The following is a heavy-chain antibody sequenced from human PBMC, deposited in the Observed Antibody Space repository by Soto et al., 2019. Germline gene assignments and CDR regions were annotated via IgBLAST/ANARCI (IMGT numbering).Heavy chain of an antibody. CDR1: GFTFNNAW. V-gene: IGHV3-15*01. Sequence: PGGSLRLSCTASGFTFNNAWMSWVRQAPGKGLEGVFRIKRKTDGGKTHYAAPVKGRLTISRDDSKNTLYLQMKSLKTDDTAVYYCIKAPLRYXWGQGTLVTVSX. CDR3: IKAPLRYX. J-gene: IGHJ4*02. CDR2: IKRKTDGGKT.